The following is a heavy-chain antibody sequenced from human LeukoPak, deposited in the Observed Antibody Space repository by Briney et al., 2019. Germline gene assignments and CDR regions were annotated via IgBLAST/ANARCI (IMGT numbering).Heavy chain of an antibody. CDR3: ARDRGYSSGWYSAFDI. Sequence: GGSLRLSCAASGFTFSSYAMSWIRQAPGKGLEWVSYISSTSSYTNYADSVKGRFTISRDNTKNSLYLQMNSLRAEDTAVYYCARDRGYSSGWYSAFDIWGQGTMVTVSS. V-gene: IGHV3-11*06. J-gene: IGHJ3*02. D-gene: IGHD6-19*01. CDR2: ISSTSSYT. CDR1: GFTFSSYA.